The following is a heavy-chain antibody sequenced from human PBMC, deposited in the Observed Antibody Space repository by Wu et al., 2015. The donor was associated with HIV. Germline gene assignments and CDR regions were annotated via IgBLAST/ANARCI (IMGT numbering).Heavy chain of an antibody. V-gene: IGHV1-69*13. CDR2: IIPIFGKT. CDR1: GGTFSYSA. CDR3: ARDYYDSSGYITNNWFDP. D-gene: IGHD3-22*01. Sequence: QAQLVQSGAEVKKPGSSVKVSCKASGGTFSYSAIAWVRQAPGQGLEWMGRIIPIFGKTNYAQKFQGRVTITADESSTTAYMELSSLRSEDTAVYYCARDYYDSSGYITNNWFDPWGQGTLVTVSS. J-gene: IGHJ5*02.